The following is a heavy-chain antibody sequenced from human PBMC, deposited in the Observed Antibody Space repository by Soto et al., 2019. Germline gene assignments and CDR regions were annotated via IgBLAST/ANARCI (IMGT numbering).Heavy chain of an antibody. CDR1: GFTFSTYS. CDR2: ISGSGGTI. J-gene: IGHJ4*02. Sequence: EVQLVESGGGLVQPGGSLRLSCAGSGFTFSTYSMVWVRQAPGKGREWISYISGSGGTIYYADSVKGRFTVSRDNAKNSLYLQMSSLRDEDTAVYYCVRDAGSLGYWGQGTLVTVSS. V-gene: IGHV3-48*02. CDR3: VRDAGSLGY.